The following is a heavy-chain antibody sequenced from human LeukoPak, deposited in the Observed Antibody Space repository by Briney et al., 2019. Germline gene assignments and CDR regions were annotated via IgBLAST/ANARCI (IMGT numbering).Heavy chain of an antibody. V-gene: IGHV1-8*01. CDR3: ARGPFHPYSSGWNPTSSFSFAMDV. CDR1: GYTFTSYD. Sequence: GASVKVSCKASGYTFTSYDINWVRQATGQGLEWMGWMNPNSGNTGYAQKFQGRVTMTRNTSISTAYMELSSLRSEDTAVYYCARGPFHPYSSGWNPTSSFSFAMDVWGKGTTVTISS. D-gene: IGHD6-19*01. J-gene: IGHJ6*03. CDR2: MNPNSGNT.